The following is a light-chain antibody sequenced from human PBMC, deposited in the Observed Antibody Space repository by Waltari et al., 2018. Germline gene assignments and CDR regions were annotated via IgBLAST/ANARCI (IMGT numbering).Light chain of an antibody. CDR1: DSNIGAGYD. V-gene: IGLV1-40*01. CDR2: GST. J-gene: IGLJ3*02. CDR3: QSYDTSLSVV. Sequence: QSVLTQPPSVSGAPGQRVTISCPGSDSNIGAGYDVHWYQQLPRAAPKLLIYGSTSRPLGVPARFFGSTSGTSASLAITGLQAEDEADYYCQSYDTSLSVVFGGGTKLTVL.